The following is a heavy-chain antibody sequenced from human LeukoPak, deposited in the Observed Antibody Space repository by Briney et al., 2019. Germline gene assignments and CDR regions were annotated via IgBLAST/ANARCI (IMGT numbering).Heavy chain of an antibody. D-gene: IGHD3-3*01. CDR2: INPNSGGT. Sequence: ASVKVSCKASGYTFTGYYMHWVRQAPGQGLEWMGWINPNSGGTNYAQKFQGRVTMTRDTSISTAYMGLSRLRSDDTAVYYCAMTYYDFWSGYPIWVFDYWGQGTLVTVSS. CDR1: GYTFTGYY. J-gene: IGHJ4*02. CDR3: AMTYYDFWSGYPIWVFDY. V-gene: IGHV1-2*02.